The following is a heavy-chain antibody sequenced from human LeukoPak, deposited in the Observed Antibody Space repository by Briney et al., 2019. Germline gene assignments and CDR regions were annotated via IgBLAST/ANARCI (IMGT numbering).Heavy chain of an antibody. D-gene: IGHD2-8*01. J-gene: IGHJ1*01. CDR3: AGAGLSSVYANYFQH. CDR1: GGTFSDST. Sequence: ASVKVSCKVSGGTFSDSTLSWVRQVPGQGLEWMGGIISISGSPNYAQGFQGRVTFTTDESTSTAYMELRSLTSEDTAVYYCAGAGLSSVYANYFQHWGQGTLVTVSS. CDR2: IISISGSP. V-gene: IGHV1-69*05.